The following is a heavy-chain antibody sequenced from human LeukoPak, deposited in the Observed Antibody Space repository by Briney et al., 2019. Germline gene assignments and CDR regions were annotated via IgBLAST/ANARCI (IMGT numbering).Heavy chain of an antibody. V-gene: IGHV4-59*12. CDR1: SGSMTDAC. Sequence: SETLSLTCSVSSGSMTDACWSWFRQAPGKGFEWLGFIYPSGRIEYSPSLRSRVSFSVATSRMEATVRLRSVTASDTAVYYCTREGYDRSGYFLDFWGQGILVTVSS. D-gene: IGHD3-22*01. CDR2: IYPSGRI. J-gene: IGHJ4*02. CDR3: TREGYDRSGYFLDF.